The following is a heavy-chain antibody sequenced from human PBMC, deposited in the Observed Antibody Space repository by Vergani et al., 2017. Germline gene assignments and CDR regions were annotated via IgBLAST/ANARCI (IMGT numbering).Heavy chain of an antibody. CDR3: ASNEYYDSSGYYHGRGDYWYFDL. V-gene: IGHV4-59*01. Sequence: QVQLQESGPGLVKPSETLSLTCTVSGGSISSYYWSWIRQPPGKGLEWIGYIYYSGSTKYNPSLKSRVTISVDTSKNQFSLKLSSLTAADTAVYYCASNEYYDSSGYYHGRGDYWYFDLWGRGTLVTVSS. CDR1: GGSISSYY. J-gene: IGHJ2*01. D-gene: IGHD3-22*01. CDR2: IYYSGST.